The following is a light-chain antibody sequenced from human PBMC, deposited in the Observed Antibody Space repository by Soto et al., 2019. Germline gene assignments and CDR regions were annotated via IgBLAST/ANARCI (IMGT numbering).Light chain of an antibody. V-gene: IGLV9-49*01. J-gene: IGLJ2*01. Sequence: QLVLTQPPSASASLGASVTLTCTLSSGYSNYKVDWYQQRPGKGPRFVMRVGTGGIVGSKGDGIHDRFSVLGSGLNRYLTIKNIQEEDESDYHCGADHGSGSNFVVFGGGTKLTVL. CDR2: VGTGGIVG. CDR1: SGYSNYK. CDR3: GADHGSGSNFVV.